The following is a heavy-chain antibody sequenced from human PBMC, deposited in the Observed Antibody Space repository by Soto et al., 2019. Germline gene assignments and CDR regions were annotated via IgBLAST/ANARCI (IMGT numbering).Heavy chain of an antibody. Sequence: QVQLVQSGAEVKRPGSSVKVSCKASGDTFSFYTINWVRQAPGLGLEWMGRVNPIVSMSNYAQKFQGRVTITAEKSTNTAYMQLSSLRSEDTAIYYCDASYGSGYRAFDYWGQGALVTVSS. CDR2: VNPIVSMS. V-gene: IGHV1-69*02. D-gene: IGHD3-10*01. J-gene: IGHJ4*02. CDR3: DASYGSGYRAFDY. CDR1: GDTFSFYT.